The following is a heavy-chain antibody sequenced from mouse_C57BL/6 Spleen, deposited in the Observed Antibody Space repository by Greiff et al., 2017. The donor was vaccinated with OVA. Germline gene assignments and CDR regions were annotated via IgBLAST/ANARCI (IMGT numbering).Heavy chain of an antibody. CDR3: ARGYYEYDGYAY. V-gene: IGHV1-53*01. J-gene: IGHJ3*01. CDR2: INPSNGGT. D-gene: IGHD2-4*01. CDR1: GYTFTSYW. Sequence: VQLQQPGTELVKPGASVKLSCKASGYTFTSYWMHWVKQRPGQGLEWIGNINPSNGGTNYNEKFKSKATLTVDKSSSTAYMQLSSLTSEESAVCYCARGYYEYDGYAYWGQGTLVTVSA.